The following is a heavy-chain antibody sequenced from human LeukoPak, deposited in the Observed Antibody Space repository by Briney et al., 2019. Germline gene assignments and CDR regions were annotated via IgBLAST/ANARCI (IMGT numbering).Heavy chain of an antibody. V-gene: IGHV3-48*03. J-gene: IGHJ4*02. D-gene: IGHD3-16*01. CDR1: GFIFSNYE. Sequence: GGSLRLSCAASGFIFSNYEINWVRQAPGEGLEWVSYISTSGNDKYYADSVEGRFTISRDNAKNSLYLQLNSLRADDTAVYYCARGALWVLDYWGQGTLVTVSS. CDR2: ISTSGNDK. CDR3: ARGALWVLDY.